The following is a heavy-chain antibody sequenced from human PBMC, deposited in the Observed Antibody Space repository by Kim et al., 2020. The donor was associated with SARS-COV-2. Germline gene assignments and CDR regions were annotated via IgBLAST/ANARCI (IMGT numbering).Heavy chain of an antibody. CDR1: GGSISSYY. CDR2: IYYSGST. D-gene: IGHD3-9*01. J-gene: IGHJ6*01. V-gene: IGHV4-59*01. CDR3: ARAGYYDILTGYGGMDV. Sequence: SETLSLTCTVSGGSISSYYWSWIRQPPGKGLEWIGYIYYSGSTNYNPSLKSRVTISVDTSKNQFSLKLSSVTAADTAVYYCARAGYYDILTGYGGMDVWG.